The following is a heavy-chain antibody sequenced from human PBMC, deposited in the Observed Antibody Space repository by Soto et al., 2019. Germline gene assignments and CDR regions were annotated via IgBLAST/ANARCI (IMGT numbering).Heavy chain of an antibody. CDR2: IYSGGST. Sequence: EVQLVESGGGLVQPGGSLRLSCAASGFTVSSNYMSWVRQAPGKGLEWVSVIYSGGSTYYADSVKGRFTISRDNSKNTLYLQMNSLRAEDTAVDYCARQLTTVTTFWFDPWGQGTLVTVSS. CDR3: ARQLTTVTTFWFDP. CDR1: GFTVSSNY. V-gene: IGHV3-66*04. D-gene: IGHD4-17*01. J-gene: IGHJ5*02.